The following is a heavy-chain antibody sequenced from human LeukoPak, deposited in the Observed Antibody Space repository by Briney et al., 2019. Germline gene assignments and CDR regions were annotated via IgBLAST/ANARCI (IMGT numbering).Heavy chain of an antibody. J-gene: IGHJ4*02. Sequence: GGSLRLSCAASGFTFSSYAMSWVRQAPGKGLEWVSTISGSGSTTYYADSVKGRFTISRDNAKNSLYLQMNSLRAEDTAVYYCASQYSSGWYYFDYWGQGTLVTVSS. CDR2: ISGSGSTT. CDR3: ASQYSSGWYYFDY. CDR1: GFTFSSYA. D-gene: IGHD6-19*01. V-gene: IGHV3-23*01.